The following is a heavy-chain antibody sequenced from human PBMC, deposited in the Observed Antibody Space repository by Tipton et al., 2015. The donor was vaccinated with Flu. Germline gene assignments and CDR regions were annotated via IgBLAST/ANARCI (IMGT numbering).Heavy chain of an antibody. J-gene: IGHJ4*02. CDR2: IIHSGNT. D-gene: IGHD6-6*01. CDR3: ARGRGRYSSSSLDY. CDR1: NTSFSNYY. Sequence: GLVKPSETLSLTCTAYNTSFSNYYWTWIRQPPGKGLEWIGEIIHSGNTNYNPSLWSRVTMSLDTSKNQISLRLTSVTAADTAVYFCARGRGRYSSSSLDYWGQGTLVTVSS. V-gene: IGHV4-34*01.